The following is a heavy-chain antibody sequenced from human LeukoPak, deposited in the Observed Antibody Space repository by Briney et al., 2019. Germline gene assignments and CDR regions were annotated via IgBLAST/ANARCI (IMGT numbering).Heavy chain of an antibody. CDR2: ISSSGSTI. J-gene: IGHJ3*02. CDR1: GFTFSDYY. D-gene: IGHD2-8*01. V-gene: IGHV3-11*01. Sequence: GGSLRLSCAASGFTFSDYYMRWIRQAPGKGLGWGSYISSSGSTIYYADSVKGRFTISRDNAKNSLYLQMNSLRAEDTAVYYCARDRGVPGPGNALDIWGQGTMVTVSS. CDR3: ARDRGVPGPGNALDI.